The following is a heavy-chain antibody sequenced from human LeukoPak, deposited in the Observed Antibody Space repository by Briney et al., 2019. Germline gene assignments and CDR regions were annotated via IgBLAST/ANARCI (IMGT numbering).Heavy chain of an antibody. D-gene: IGHD6-19*01. CDR1: GFTFGSYA. CDR2: ISYDGSNK. CDR3: ARGPAGIAVAGALDY. Sequence: GGSLRLSCAASGFTFGSYAMHWVRQAPGKGLEWVAVISYDGSNKYYADSVKGRFTISRDNSKNTLYLQMNSLRAEDTAVYYCARGPAGIAVAGALDYWGQGTLVTVSS. V-gene: IGHV3-30*04. J-gene: IGHJ4*02.